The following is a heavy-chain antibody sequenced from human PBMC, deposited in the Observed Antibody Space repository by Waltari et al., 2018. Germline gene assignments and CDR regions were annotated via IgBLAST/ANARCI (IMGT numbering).Heavy chain of an antibody. V-gene: IGHV4-59*01. CDR1: GGSISSNY. Sequence: QVQLQESDPGLVKPSETLSLTCTVSGGSISSNYWSWIRQPPGKGLEWIGYIYYSGSTNYNPSLKSRVTISVDTSKNQFSLKLSSVTAADTAVYYCARDLVPKDWGQGTLVTVSS. CDR3: ARDLVPKD. J-gene: IGHJ4*02. CDR2: IYYSGST. D-gene: IGHD3-16*01.